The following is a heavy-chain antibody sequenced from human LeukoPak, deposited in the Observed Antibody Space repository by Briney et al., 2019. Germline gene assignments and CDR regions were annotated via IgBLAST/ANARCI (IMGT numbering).Heavy chain of an antibody. J-gene: IGHJ4*02. CDR2: INSDGSST. Sequence: PGGSLRLSCAASGFTFTSYWMHWVRQAPGKGLVCVSRINSDGSSTNYADSVKGRFTISRDNAKNTLYLQMNSLRAEDTAVYFCARADGFHFDYWGQGTLVTVSS. CDR1: GFTFTSYW. V-gene: IGHV3-74*01. D-gene: IGHD3-10*01. CDR3: ARADGFHFDY.